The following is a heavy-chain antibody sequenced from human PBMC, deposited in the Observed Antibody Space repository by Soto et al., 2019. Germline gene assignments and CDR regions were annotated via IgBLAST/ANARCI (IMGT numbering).Heavy chain of an antibody. V-gene: IGHV1-2*02. CDR3: ARVGGTGWFDP. J-gene: IGHJ5*02. CDR1: GYSFTDYY. Sequence: QVHLVQSGAEVKKPGASVKVSCKASGYSFTDYYMHWVRQAPGQGLEWMGWINTKTGGTNYAQRVQGRVTMTGDTSINTAYMELSRLRSDDTAVYYCARVGGTGWFDPWGQGTVVTVSS. CDR2: INTKTGGT.